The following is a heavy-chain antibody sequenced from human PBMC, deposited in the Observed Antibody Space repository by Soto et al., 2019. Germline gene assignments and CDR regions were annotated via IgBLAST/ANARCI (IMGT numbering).Heavy chain of an antibody. Sequence: EVQLLDSGGGLVQPGGSLRLSCVASGFTFSTYAMSWVRQAPGKGLEWVSTISGSGDSTSYANSVKGRCTISRDNSRTTLDVQMNSLRVQDTAVYYCAKGGEGSCSTTICLYVSDYCGQGTLVTVSS. CDR2: ISGSGDST. CDR3: AKGGEGSCSTTICLYVSDY. D-gene: IGHD2-2*01. V-gene: IGHV3-23*01. CDR1: GFTFSTYA. J-gene: IGHJ4*02.